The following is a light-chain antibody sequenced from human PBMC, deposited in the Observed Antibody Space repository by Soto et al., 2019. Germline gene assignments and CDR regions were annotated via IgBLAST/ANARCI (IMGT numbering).Light chain of an antibody. CDR1: SSNIGSHT. V-gene: IGLV1-44*01. J-gene: IGLJ3*02. Sequence: QSVLTQPPSASGTPGQRVAISCSGSSSNIGSHTVNWYQQLPGTAPKLLIYGNDQRPSGVPDRFSGSKSGTSASLAISGLQSEDEVDYYWAAWDASLTGPVFGGGTKLTVL. CDR3: AAWDASLTGPV. CDR2: GND.